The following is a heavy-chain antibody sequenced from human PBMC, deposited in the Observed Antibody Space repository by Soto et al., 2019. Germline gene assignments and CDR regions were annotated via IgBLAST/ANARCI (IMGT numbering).Heavy chain of an antibody. V-gene: IGHV4-39*01. CDR3: ARQPSSGIYYVFPRNLNWFAP. Sequence: PSEALSLTCTVSGGSISSSSYYWGWIRQPPGKGLEWIGSIYFSGNTYYNPSLKSRVTISVDTSKKQFSLKLTSLTAADTAVYYCARQPSSGIYYVFPRNLNWFAPWGQGILVTVFS. J-gene: IGHJ5*02. CDR1: GGSISSSSYY. D-gene: IGHD1-26*01. CDR2: IYFSGNT.